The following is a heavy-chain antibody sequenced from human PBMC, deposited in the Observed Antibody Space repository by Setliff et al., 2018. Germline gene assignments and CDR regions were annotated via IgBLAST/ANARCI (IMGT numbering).Heavy chain of an antibody. CDR3: ARAPDSGTYYNLYPYYNDV. Sequence: SETLSLTCNVPGGSISGYYWSWIRQPPGKGLEWIGNIYSSGSIKYNPSLRSRVTISVDTVKNQFSLRLSSLTAADTAVYYCARAPDSGTYYNLYPYYNDVWGKGTTVTVS. CDR1: GGSISGYY. D-gene: IGHD1-26*01. V-gene: IGHV4-59*08. CDR2: IYSSGSI. J-gene: IGHJ6*03.